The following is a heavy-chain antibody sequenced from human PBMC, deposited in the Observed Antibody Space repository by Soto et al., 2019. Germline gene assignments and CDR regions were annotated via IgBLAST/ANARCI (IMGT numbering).Heavy chain of an antibody. CDR1: GFTFSSYA. CDR3: AKGLRFLEWLLHYYYYGMDV. J-gene: IGHJ6*02. D-gene: IGHD3-3*01. Sequence: GGSLRLSCAASGFTFSSYAMSWVRQAPGKGLEWVSAISGSGGSTYYADSVKGRFTISRDNSKNTLYLQMNSLRAEDTAVYYCAKGLRFLEWLLHYYYYGMDVWGQGTTVTVSS. V-gene: IGHV3-23*01. CDR2: ISGSGGST.